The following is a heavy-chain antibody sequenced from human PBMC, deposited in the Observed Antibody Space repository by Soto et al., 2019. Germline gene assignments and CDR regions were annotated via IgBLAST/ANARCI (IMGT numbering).Heavy chain of an antibody. Sequence: LRLSCAASGFTFDDYTMHWVRQAPGKGLEWVSLISWDGGSTYYADSVKGRFTISRDSSKNSLYLQMNSLRTEDTALYYCAKDRVADRYAFDIWGQGTMVTVSS. J-gene: IGHJ3*02. CDR1: GFTFDDYT. D-gene: IGHD2-21*01. V-gene: IGHV3-43*01. CDR3: AKDRVADRYAFDI. CDR2: ISWDGGST.